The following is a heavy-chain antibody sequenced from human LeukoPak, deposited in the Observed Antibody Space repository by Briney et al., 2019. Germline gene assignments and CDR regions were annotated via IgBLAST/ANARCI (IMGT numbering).Heavy chain of an antibody. D-gene: IGHD3-9*01. CDR1: GGTFSSYA. Sequence: ASVKVSCKASGGTFSSYAISWVRQAPGQGLEWMGGIIPIFGTANYAQKFQGRVTITADESTSTAYMELSSLRSEDTAVYYCAREPPRYFDWSGFNWSDPWGQGTLVTVSS. J-gene: IGHJ5*02. V-gene: IGHV1-69*13. CDR2: IIPIFGTA. CDR3: AREPPRYFDWSGFNWSDP.